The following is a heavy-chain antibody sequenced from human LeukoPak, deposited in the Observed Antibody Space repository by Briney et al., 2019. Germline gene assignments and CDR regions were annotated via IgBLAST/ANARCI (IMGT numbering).Heavy chain of an antibody. CDR3: AREGSSGWYRDYYGMDV. V-gene: IGHV3-30-3*01. CDR2: ISYDGSNK. J-gene: IGHJ6*02. D-gene: IGHD6-19*01. CDR1: GFTFSSYA. Sequence: GGSLRLSCAASGFTFSSYAMHWVRQAPGKGLEWVAVISYDGSNKYYADSVKGRFTISRDNSKNTLYLQMNSLRAEDTAVYYCAREGSSGWYRDYYGMDVWGQGTTVTVSS.